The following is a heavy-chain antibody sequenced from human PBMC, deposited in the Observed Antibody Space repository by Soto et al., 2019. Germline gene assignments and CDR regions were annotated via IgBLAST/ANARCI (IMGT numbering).Heavy chain of an antibody. D-gene: IGHD6-19*01. Sequence: GESLKISCEVSCYTFRNYWIGWLRQRPGKGLEWMGIIYPGDSDTRYSPSFEGHVTISADKSTNTAYLQWSSLRDSDTAIYYCARAISNGRYQHFEYWGQGTLVTVSS. J-gene: IGHJ4*02. CDR2: IYPGDSDT. CDR3: ARAISNGRYQHFEY. V-gene: IGHV5-51*01. CDR1: CYTFRNYW.